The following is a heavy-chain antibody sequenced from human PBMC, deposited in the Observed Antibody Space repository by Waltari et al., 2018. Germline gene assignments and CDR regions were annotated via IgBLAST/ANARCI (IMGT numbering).Heavy chain of an antibody. J-gene: IGHJ5*02. CDR1: GGTFSSYA. CDR2: IIPIFGTA. Sequence: QVQLVQSGAEVKKPGSSVKLSCKASGGTFSSYAISWLRPAPGHGLEWMGRIIPIFGTANYAQKFQGRVTITADKSTSTAYMELSSLRSEDTAVYYCARDVRGLWFREEVAQDWFDPWGQGTLVTVSS. D-gene: IGHD3-10*01. V-gene: IGHV1-69*08. CDR3: ARDVRGLWFREEVAQDWFDP.